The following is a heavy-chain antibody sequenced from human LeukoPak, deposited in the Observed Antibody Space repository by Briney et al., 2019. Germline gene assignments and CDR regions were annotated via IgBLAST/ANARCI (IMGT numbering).Heavy chain of an antibody. CDR2: VSDTGRA. Sequence: SETLSLTCTVSGGSITGYYWTWIRQPAGKGLEWIGRVSDTGRAYYNPSLERRVTISLDTSNNRFSLKVTSVTAADTAVYYCARTGSSSWNFDYWGQGTLVTVSS. CDR3: ARTGSSSWNFDY. CDR1: GGSITGYY. D-gene: IGHD6-6*01. V-gene: IGHV4-4*07. J-gene: IGHJ4*02.